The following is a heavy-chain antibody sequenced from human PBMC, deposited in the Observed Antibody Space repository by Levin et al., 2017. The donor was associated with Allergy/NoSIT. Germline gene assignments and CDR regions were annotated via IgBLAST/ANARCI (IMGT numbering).Heavy chain of an antibody. CDR1: GFTFSTYS. CDR3: ARDGAEGYCSAGTCYSAIDC. CDR2: ISRSSSYV. V-gene: IGHV3-21*01. J-gene: IGHJ4*02. D-gene: IGHD2-15*01. Sequence: GGSLRLSCGASGFTFSTYSMNWVRQAPGKGLEWVSSISRSSSYVYYADSVKGRFTISRDNAKNSLYLQMNSLRAEDTAIYYCARDGAEGYCSAGTCYSAIDCWGQGTLVTVSS.